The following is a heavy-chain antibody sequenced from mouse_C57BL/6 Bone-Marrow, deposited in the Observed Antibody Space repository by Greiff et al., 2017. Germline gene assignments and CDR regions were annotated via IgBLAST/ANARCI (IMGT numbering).Heavy chain of an antibody. CDR2: LPPNSGST. Sequence: QVQLQQPGAELVKPGASVKLSCKASGYTFTSYWMHWVKQRPGQGLEWIGMLPPNSGSTNYNEKFKSKATLTVDQSSSTAYMQLSSLTSEDSAVYYCARKVSYAMDYWGQGTSVTVSS. CDR1: GYTFTSYW. V-gene: IGHV1-64*01. J-gene: IGHJ4*01. CDR3: ARKVSYAMDY.